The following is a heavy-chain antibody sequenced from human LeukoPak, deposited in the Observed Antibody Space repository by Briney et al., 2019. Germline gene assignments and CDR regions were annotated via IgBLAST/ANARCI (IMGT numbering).Heavy chain of an antibody. D-gene: IGHD3-10*02. CDR1: GFTFSSYS. V-gene: IGHV3-48*04. Sequence: GGSLRLSCAASGFTFSSYSMNWVRQAPGKGLEWVSYISSSSSTIYYADSVKGRFTISRDNAKNSLYLQMNSLRAEDTAVYYCARAGRKSRGVDLVRKKETGYYYYMDVWGKGTTVTVSS. J-gene: IGHJ6*03. CDR2: ISSSSSTI. CDR3: ARAGRKSRGVDLVRKKETGYYYYMDV.